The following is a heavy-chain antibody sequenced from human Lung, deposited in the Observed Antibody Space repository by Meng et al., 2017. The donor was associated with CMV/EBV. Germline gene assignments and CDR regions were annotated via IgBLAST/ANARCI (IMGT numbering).Heavy chain of an antibody. Sequence: ASVKVSCKASGYTFTGYYMHWVRQAPGQGLEWMGWINPNSGTTNYAQKFQGRVTMTRDTSVSTAYMELSRVRYDDTAVYYCARDLRPGTTSFGVGSVHYGMDVWGQGTTVTVSS. J-gene: IGHJ6*02. CDR1: GYTFTGYY. CDR3: ARDLRPGTTSFGVGSVHYGMDV. CDR2: INPNSGTT. D-gene: IGHD3-3*01. V-gene: IGHV1-2*02.